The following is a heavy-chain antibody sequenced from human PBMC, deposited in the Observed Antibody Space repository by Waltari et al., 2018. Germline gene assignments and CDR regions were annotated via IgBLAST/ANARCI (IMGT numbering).Heavy chain of an antibody. CDR2: IIPILGIA. CDR1: GGTFSSYT. J-gene: IGHJ4*02. CDR3: ARAKGDSSGYYPLDY. V-gene: IGHV1-69*02. Sequence: QVQLVQSGAEVKKPGSSVKVSCKASGGTFSSYTISWVRQAPGQGLEWMGRIIPILGIANYAQKFQGRVTITADKSTSTAYMELSSLRSEDTAVYYCARAKGDSSGYYPLDYWGQGTLVTVSS. D-gene: IGHD3-22*01.